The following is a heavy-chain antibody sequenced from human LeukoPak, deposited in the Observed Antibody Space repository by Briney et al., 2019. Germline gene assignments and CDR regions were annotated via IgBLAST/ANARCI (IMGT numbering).Heavy chain of an antibody. V-gene: IGHV3-23*01. Sequence: PGGSLRLSCAASGFTFSSYAMSWVRQAPGKGLEWVSAIFSGSAGRTYYADSVKGRFTISRDNSKNTLYPQMNTLRAEDTAVYYCARDKVGTKRGTFDIWGQGTMVTVSS. CDR2: IFSGSAGRT. J-gene: IGHJ3*02. CDR3: ARDKVGTKRGTFDI. D-gene: IGHD1-14*01. CDR1: GFTFSSYA.